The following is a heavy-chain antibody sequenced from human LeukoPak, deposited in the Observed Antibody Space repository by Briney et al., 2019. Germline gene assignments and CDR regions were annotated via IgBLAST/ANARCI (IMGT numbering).Heavy chain of an antibody. CDR2: ISAYNGNT. Sequence: ASVKVSCKASGYTFTSYGISWVRQAPGQGLEWMGWISAYNGNTNYAQKLQGRVTMTTDTSTSTAHMELRSLRSDDTAVYYCARGGYDFWSGYASGYYGMDVWGQGTTVTVSS. V-gene: IGHV1-18*01. CDR1: GYTFTSYG. J-gene: IGHJ6*02. CDR3: ARGGYDFWSGYASGYYGMDV. D-gene: IGHD3-3*01.